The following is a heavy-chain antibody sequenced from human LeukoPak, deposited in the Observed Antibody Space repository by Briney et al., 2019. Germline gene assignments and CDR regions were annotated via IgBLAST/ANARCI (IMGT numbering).Heavy chain of an antibody. J-gene: IGHJ4*02. D-gene: IGHD1-1*01. V-gene: IGHV3-20*04. CDR1: GFTCDDYG. Sequence: GGSLRLSCAASGFTCDDYGMSWVRQAPGKGLEWVSGINWNGGSTGYADSVKGRFTISRDNAKNSLYLQMNSLRAEDTALYYCARDRDNWNDDGFDYWGQGTLVTVSS. CDR3: ARDRDNWNDDGFDY. CDR2: INWNGGST.